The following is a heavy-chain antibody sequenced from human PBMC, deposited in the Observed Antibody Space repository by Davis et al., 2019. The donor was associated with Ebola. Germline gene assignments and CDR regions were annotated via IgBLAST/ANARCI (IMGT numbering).Heavy chain of an antibody. V-gene: IGHV3-53*01. CDR1: GFAVSTNH. Sequence: PGGSLRLSCAASGFAVSTNHMSWVRQAPGEGLEWVSVLDSGATTNYADSVKGRFTISRDDSKSTLYLQMDSLRAEDTAVFYCAEGGTNNFLGANWGQGTLVTVSS. D-gene: IGHD2-8*01. J-gene: IGHJ4*02. CDR2: LDSGATT. CDR3: AEGGTNNFLGAN.